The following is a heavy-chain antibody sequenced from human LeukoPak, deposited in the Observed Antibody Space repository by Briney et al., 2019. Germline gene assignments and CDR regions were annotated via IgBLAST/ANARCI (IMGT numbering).Heavy chain of an antibody. CDR2: IYWDDDK. V-gene: IGHV2-5*02. D-gene: IGHD4-23*01. J-gene: IGHJ5*02. CDR1: GFSLSTSGVG. Sequence: SGPTLVQPTQTLTLTFTFSGFSLSTSGVGVGWIRQPPGKALVWLGLIYWDDDKRYTPSLKSRLTITKDTSKNQVVLTMTNMDPVDTATYYCVHRPRSYGGDWFDPWGQGTLVTVSS. CDR3: VHRPRSYGGDWFDP.